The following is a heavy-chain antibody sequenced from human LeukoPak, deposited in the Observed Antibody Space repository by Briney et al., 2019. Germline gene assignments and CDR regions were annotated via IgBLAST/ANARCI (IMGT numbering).Heavy chain of an antibody. V-gene: IGHV1-18*01. CDR2: ISAYNGNT. J-gene: IGHJ5*02. CDR1: GYTFTSYG. D-gene: IGHD5-24*01. Sequence: ASVKVSCKASGYTFTSYGISWVRQAPGQGLEWMGWISAYNGNTNYAQKLQGRVTMTTDTSTSTAYMELRSLRSDDAAVYYCATDHSMADTAWWFDPWGQGTLVTVSS. CDR3: ATDHSMADTAWWFDP.